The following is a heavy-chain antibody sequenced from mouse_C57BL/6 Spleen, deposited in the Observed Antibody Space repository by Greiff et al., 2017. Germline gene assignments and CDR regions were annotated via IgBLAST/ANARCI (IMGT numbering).Heavy chain of an antibody. Sequence: EVQLQQSGPELVKPGASVKMSCKASGYTFTDYNMHWVKQSHGKSLEWIGYINPNNGGTSYNQKVKGKATLTVNKSSSTAYMELRSLTSEDSAVYYCARSQLGPSYAMDYWGQGTSVTVSS. CDR3: ARSQLGPSYAMDY. J-gene: IGHJ4*01. D-gene: IGHD4-1*02. CDR2: INPNNGGT. V-gene: IGHV1-22*01. CDR1: GYTFTDYN.